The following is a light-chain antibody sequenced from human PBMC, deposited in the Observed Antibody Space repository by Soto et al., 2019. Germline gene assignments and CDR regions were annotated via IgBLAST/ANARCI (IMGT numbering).Light chain of an antibody. CDR2: AAS. Sequence: DIQLTQSTSSLSASVGDRVTMTCRASQTISRALNWYQQKPGKTPKLLIYAASNLQSGVPSRFSGSGSGRDFILTISRLQPEDFASYYCQQSYCAPTFGGGTKVEIK. CDR3: QQSYCAPT. CDR1: QTISRA. V-gene: IGKV1-39*01. J-gene: IGKJ4*01.